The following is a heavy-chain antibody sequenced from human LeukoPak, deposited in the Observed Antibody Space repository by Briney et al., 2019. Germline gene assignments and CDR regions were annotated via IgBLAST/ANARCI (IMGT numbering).Heavy chain of an antibody. CDR1: GFTFDDYA. CDR2: ISWNSGSI. D-gene: IGHD6-13*01. V-gene: IGHV3-9*03. Sequence: PGRSLRLSCAASGFTFDDYAMHWVRQAPGKGLEWVSGISWNSGSIGYADSVKGRFTISRDNAKNSLYLQMNSLRAEDMALYYCAKDFGPEGGIAAAATPFDYWGKGTLVTVSS. J-gene: IGHJ4*02. CDR3: AKDFGPEGGIAAAATPFDY.